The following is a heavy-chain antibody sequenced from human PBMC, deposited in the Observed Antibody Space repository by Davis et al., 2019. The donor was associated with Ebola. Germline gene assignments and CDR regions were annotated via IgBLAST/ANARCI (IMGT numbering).Heavy chain of an antibody. V-gene: IGHV4-39*01. CDR2: INDGGNS. D-gene: IGHD6-19*01. CDR1: GGSISSSSHY. Sequence: MPSETLSLTCTVSGGSISSSSHYWGWIRQLPGKGLEWIGSINDGGNSFYNPSLESRVTISVDTSKNQFSLKLSSVTAADTAVYYCARPGGVAGVDNWFDPWGQGTLVTVSS. CDR3: ARPGGVAGVDNWFDP. J-gene: IGHJ5*02.